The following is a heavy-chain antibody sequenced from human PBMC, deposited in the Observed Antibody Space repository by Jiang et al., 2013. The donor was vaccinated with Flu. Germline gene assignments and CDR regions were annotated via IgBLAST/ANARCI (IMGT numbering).Heavy chain of an antibody. D-gene: IGHD1-7*01. CDR3: ATSPWNYEASYYFDY. V-gene: IGHV4-38-2*02. CDR2: ICHSGST. J-gene: IGHJ4*02. Sequence: GSGLVKPSETLSLTCTVSGYSISSGYYWGWIRQPPGKGLEWIGSICHSGSTYYNPSLKSRVTISVDTSKNQFSLKLSSVTAADTAVYYCATSPWNYEASYYFDYWAREPWSPSPQ. CDR1: GYSISSGYY.